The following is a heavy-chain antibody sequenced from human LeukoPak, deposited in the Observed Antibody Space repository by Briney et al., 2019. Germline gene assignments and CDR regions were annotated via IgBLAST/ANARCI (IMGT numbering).Heavy chain of an antibody. CDR2: ISSDGSNK. D-gene: IGHD1-26*01. CDR1: GFTVSSNY. Sequence: GGSLRLSCAASGFTVSSNYMSWVRQAPGKGLEWVAVISSDGSNKYYANSVKGRFTISRDNSKNTLYLQMNSLRAEDTAVYYCARSLYSGSYYPLDYWGQGTLVTVSS. CDR3: ARSLYSGSYYPLDY. J-gene: IGHJ4*02. V-gene: IGHV3-30-3*01.